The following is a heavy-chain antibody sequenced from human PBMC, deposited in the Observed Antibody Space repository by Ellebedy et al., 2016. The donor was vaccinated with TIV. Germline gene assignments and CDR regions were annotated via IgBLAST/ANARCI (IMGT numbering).Heavy chain of an antibody. D-gene: IGHD4-11*01. J-gene: IGHJ4*02. CDR2: FYYNGNI. CDR1: GGSISSSY. V-gene: IGHV4-59*08. CDR3: ATYSMGRLEY. Sequence: MPSETLSLTCAVSGGSISSSYWTRIRQPPGKALEWIAYFYYNGNIKDSPSLKSRVTISVDMSKNQFSLELSSVTTADTAVYYCATYSMGRLEYWGQGTLVTVSS.